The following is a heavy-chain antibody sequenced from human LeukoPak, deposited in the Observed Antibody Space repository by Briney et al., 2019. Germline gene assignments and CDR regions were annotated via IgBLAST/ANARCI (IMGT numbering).Heavy chain of an antibody. Sequence: ASVKVSCKASGYTFTGYYMHWVRQAPGQGLEWMGWINPNSGGTNYAQKFQGRVTMTRDTSISTAYMELSRLRSDDTAVYYCAREQGGEYYFDYWGQGTLVTVSS. CDR3: AREQGGEYYFDY. V-gene: IGHV1-2*02. CDR1: GYTFTGYY. J-gene: IGHJ4*02. CDR2: INPNSGGT. D-gene: IGHD3-16*01.